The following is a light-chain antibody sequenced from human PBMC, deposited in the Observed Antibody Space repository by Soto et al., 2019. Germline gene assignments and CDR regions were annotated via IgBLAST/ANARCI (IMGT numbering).Light chain of an antibody. CDR3: GTSDSSLSALWV. CDR2: ENN. Sequence: QSVLTQPPSVSAAPGQTVTISCSGSSSNIGNNYVSWYQQLPRTAPKHLIYENNKRPSGIPDRFSGSKSVTSATLGITGLQNGDEADYYCGTSDSSLSALWVFGGGTKVTVL. CDR1: SSNIGNNY. J-gene: IGLJ3*02. V-gene: IGLV1-51*02.